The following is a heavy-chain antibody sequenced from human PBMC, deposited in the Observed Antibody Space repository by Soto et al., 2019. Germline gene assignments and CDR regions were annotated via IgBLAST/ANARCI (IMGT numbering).Heavy chain of an antibody. V-gene: IGHV6-1*01. CDR1: GGSVSSNSAV. J-gene: IGHJ5*01. CDR3: ARLVGNSWLDS. Sequence: SQTLSLTCAISGGSVSSNSAVWNWIRQSPSGGLEWLGRTYYRSKWYNDYAVSVKSRITINPDTSKNQVSLQLNSVAPEDTAVYYCARLVGNSWLDSWGQGTLVTVSS. CDR2: TYYRSKWYN. D-gene: IGHD1-26*01.